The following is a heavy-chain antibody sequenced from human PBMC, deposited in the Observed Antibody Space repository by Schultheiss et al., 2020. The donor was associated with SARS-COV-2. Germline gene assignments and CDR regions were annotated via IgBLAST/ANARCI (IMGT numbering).Heavy chain of an antibody. Sequence: GESLKISCAASGFTFSSYAMSWVRQAPGKGLEWVSAISGSGGSTYYADSVKGRFTISRDNSKNTLYLQMNSLRAEDTAVYYCARAEYSSFDYWGQGTLVTVSS. CDR1: GFTFSSYA. D-gene: IGHD6-6*01. CDR3: ARAEYSSFDY. V-gene: IGHV3-23*01. J-gene: IGHJ4*02. CDR2: ISGSGGST.